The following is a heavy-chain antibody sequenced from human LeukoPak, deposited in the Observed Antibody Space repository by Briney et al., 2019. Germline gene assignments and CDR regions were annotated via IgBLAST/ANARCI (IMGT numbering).Heavy chain of an antibody. CDR1: GFTFSSYA. V-gene: IGHV3-23*01. Sequence: HPGGSLRLSCAASGFTFSSYAMSWVGQAPRKGVEGVSAISGSGGSTYYADSVKGRFTISRDNSKNTLYLQMNSLTADETAVYYCAKPDVATIDSAFDIWGQGTMLTVSS. CDR2: ISGSGGST. J-gene: IGHJ3*02. CDR3: AKPDVATIDSAFDI. D-gene: IGHD5-12*01.